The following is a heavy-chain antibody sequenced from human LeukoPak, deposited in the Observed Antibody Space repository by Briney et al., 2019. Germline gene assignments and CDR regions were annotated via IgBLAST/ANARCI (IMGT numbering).Heavy chain of an antibody. D-gene: IGHD3-3*01. CDR3: ARGPYYDFWSGYWVYWFDP. CDR2: INHSGST. J-gene: IGHJ5*02. V-gene: IGHV4-34*01. Sequence: PSETLSLTCAVYGGSFSGYYWSWIRQPPGKGLEWIGEINHSGSTNYNPSLKSRVTISVDTSKNQFSLKLSSVTAADTAVYHCARGPYYDFWSGYWVYWFDPWGQGTLVTVSS. CDR1: GGSFSGYY.